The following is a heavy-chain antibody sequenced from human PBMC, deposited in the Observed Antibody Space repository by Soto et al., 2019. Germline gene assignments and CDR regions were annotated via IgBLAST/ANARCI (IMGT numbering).Heavy chain of an antibody. CDR3: ARLIVVPYFFDS. CDR2: TYYRSKWYN. J-gene: IGHJ4*02. V-gene: IGHV6-1*01. CDR1: GDSVSSNSAT. D-gene: IGHD3-22*01. Sequence: QVQLQQSGPGLVKPSQTLSLTCAISGDSVSSNSATWHWLRQSPSRGLEWLGRTYYRSKWYNDYAFSVTRRITITPATSPRPFSLHLNSVTPEDTAVYYCARLIVVPYFFDSWGQGTLVTVSS.